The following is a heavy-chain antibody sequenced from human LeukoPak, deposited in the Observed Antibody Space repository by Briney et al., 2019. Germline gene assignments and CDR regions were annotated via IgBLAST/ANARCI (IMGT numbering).Heavy chain of an antibody. CDR2: IYYSGST. CDR3: AKWAISMIVVSSGGFFDY. CDR1: GGSINSTNYY. Sequence: SETLSLTCTVSGGSINSTNYYWGWNRQPPGKGLEWIGSIYYSGSTYYNPSLRSRVTISVDTSKNQFSLKLTSVTAADTAVYYCAKWAISMIVVSSGGFFDYWGQGTLVTVSS. J-gene: IGHJ4*02. D-gene: IGHD3-22*01. V-gene: IGHV4-39*01.